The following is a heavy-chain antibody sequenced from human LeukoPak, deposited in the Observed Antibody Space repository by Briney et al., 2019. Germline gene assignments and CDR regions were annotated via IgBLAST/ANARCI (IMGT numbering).Heavy chain of an antibody. CDR2: IYYSGST. V-gene: IGHV4-61*01. J-gene: IGHJ4*02. CDR3: AGLLWFGELSYFDY. D-gene: IGHD3-10*01. Sequence: PSETLSLTCTVSGDSVSSGSYYWSWVRQPPGKGLEWIGYIYYSGSTNYNPSLKSRVTISVDTSKNQFSLKLSSVTAADTAVYYCAGLLWFGELSYFDYWGQGTLVTVSS. CDR1: GDSVSSGSYY.